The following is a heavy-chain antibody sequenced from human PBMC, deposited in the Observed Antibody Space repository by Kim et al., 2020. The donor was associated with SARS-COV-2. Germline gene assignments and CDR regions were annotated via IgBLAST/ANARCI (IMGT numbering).Heavy chain of an antibody. J-gene: IGHJ4*02. V-gene: IGHV3-23*01. CDR1: GFTFSSYA. CDR2: ISGSGGST. Sequence: GGSLRLSCAASGFTFSSYAMSWVRQAPGKGLEWVSAISGSGGSTYYADSVKGRFTISRDNSKNTLYLQMNSLRAEDTAVYYCAIIPIVDTATVTADWGQGTLVTVSS. CDR3: AIIPIVDTATVTAD. D-gene: IGHD5-18*01.